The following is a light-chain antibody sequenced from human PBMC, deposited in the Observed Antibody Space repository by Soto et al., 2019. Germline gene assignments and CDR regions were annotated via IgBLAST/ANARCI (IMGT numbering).Light chain of an antibody. Sequence: EIVLTQSPGTLSLSPGERATLSCRASQSVSSSYLAWYQQKPGQAPRLLIYGASSRATGIPDRFSGSGSGTDLTLTISRLEPEDFAVYYCQQYGSSPQEYTFGQGTKLEIK. CDR1: QSVSSSY. J-gene: IGKJ2*01. CDR2: GAS. V-gene: IGKV3-20*01. CDR3: QQYGSSPQEYT.